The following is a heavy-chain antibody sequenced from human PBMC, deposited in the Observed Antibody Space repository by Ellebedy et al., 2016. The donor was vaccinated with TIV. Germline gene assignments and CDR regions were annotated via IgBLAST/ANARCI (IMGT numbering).Heavy chain of an antibody. CDR2: INPDGTKK. V-gene: IGHV3-7*01. J-gene: IGHJ4*02. CDR3: STVEWYRSDY. CDR1: GFTFSHYW. D-gene: IGHD3-3*01. Sequence: GGSLRLSCAASGFTFSHYWMNWVRQAPEKGLEWVAFINPDGTKKFYVDSVKGRFTVSRDSAKNSLYLQMNTLGGEDTAVYYCSTVEWYRSDYWGQGTLVTVSS.